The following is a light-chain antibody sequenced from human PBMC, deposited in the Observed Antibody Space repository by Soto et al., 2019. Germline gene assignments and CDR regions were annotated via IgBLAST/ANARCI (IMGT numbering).Light chain of an antibody. J-gene: IGLJ2*01. V-gene: IGLV4-69*01. CDR2: LNSDGSH. Sequence: QPVLTQSPSASASLGASVKLTCTLSSGHSAYAIAWHQQQPEKGPRYLMKLNSDGSHSKGDGIPDRFSGSSSGAERYLTISSLQSEDEDDYYCQTWGTGILVVFGGGTKLTVL. CDR1: SGHSAYA. CDR3: QTWGTGILVV.